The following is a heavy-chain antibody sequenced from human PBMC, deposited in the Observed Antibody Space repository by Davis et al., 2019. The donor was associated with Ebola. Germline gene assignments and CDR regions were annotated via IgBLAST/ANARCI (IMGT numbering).Heavy chain of an antibody. CDR3: ARDSKWIQLWFVDY. Sequence: ASVKVSCKASGYTFTSYDINWVRQATGQGLEWMGWMNPNSGNTGYAQKFQGRVTMTRNTSISTAYMELRSLRSDDTAVYYCARDSKWIQLWFVDYWGQGTLVTVSS. CDR1: GYTFTSYD. CDR2: MNPNSGNT. D-gene: IGHD5-18*01. J-gene: IGHJ4*02. V-gene: IGHV1-8*01.